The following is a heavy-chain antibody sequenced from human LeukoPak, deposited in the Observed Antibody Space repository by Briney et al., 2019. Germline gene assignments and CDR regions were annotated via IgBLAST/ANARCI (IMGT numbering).Heavy chain of an antibody. CDR1: GFTFSSYS. CDR3: AREGGSSAEYFQH. J-gene: IGHJ1*01. V-gene: IGHV3-48*01. D-gene: IGHD6-6*01. Sequence: GGSLRLSCAASGFTFSSYSMNWVRQAPGKGLEWVSYISSSSSTIYYADSVKGRFTISRDNSKNTLYLQMNSLRAEDTAVYYCAREGGSSAEYFQHWGQGTLVTVSS. CDR2: ISSSSSTI.